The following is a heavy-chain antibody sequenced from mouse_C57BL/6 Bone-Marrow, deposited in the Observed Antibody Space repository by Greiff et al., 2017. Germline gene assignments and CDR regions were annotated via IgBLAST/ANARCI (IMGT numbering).Heavy chain of an antibody. Sequence: EVMLVESGGGLVKPGGSLKLSCAASGFTFSSYAMSWVRQTPEKRLEWVATISDGGSYTYYPDNVKGRFTISRDNAKNNLYLQMSHLKSEDTAMYYCARDGNFYWYFDVWGTGTTVTVSS. CDR3: ARDGNFYWYFDV. J-gene: IGHJ1*03. V-gene: IGHV5-4*01. CDR1: GFTFSSYA. CDR2: ISDGGSYT. D-gene: IGHD2-1*01.